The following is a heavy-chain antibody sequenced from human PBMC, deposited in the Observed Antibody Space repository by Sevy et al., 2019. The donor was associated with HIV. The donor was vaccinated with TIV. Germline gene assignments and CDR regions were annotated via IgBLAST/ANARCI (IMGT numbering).Heavy chain of an antibody. CDR3: GVEGASTYDFDI. J-gene: IGHJ3*02. CDR2: IWYDGSNK. Sequence: GGSLRLSCAASGFTFSSYGMHWVRQAPGKGLEWVAVIWYDGSNKYYADSLKGRFTISSDNSKNTLYQQMNSTRAEDTAADYCGVEGASTYDFDIWGQGTMVTVSS. CDR1: GFTFSSYG. V-gene: IGHV3-33*01. D-gene: IGHD1-26*01.